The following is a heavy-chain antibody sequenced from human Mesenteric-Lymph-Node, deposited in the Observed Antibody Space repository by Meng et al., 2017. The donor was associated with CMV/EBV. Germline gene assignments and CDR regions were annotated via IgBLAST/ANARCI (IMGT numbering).Heavy chain of an antibody. CDR3: ASEWAHDY. V-gene: IGHV3-48*04. CDR1: GFTFSSQT. CDR2: ISSSGSTI. Sequence: GESLKISCAASGFTFSSQTMNWVRQAPGKGLEWVSYISSSGSTIYYADSVKGRFTISRDNAKNSLYLQMNSLRAEDTAVYYCASEWAHDYWGQGTLVTVSS. J-gene: IGHJ4*02. D-gene: IGHD1-26*01.